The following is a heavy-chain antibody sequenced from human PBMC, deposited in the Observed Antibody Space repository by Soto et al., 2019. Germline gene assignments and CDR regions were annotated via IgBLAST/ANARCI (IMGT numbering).Heavy chain of an antibody. Sequence: SETLSLTCAVYGGSFSGYYWSWIRQPPGKGLEWIGEINHSGSTNYNPSLKSRVTISVDTSKNQFSLKLSSVTAADTAVYYCARVPGSGGSPWGFDPWGQGTLVTVSS. CDR3: ARVPGSGGSPWGFDP. J-gene: IGHJ5*02. CDR2: INHSGST. V-gene: IGHV4-34*01. CDR1: GGSFSGYY. D-gene: IGHD2-15*01.